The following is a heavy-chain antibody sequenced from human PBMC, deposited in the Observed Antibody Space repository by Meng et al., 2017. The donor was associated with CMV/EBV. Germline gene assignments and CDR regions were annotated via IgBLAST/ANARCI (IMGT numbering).Heavy chain of an antibody. Sequence: LSLTCAASGFTFSSYSMNWVRQAPGKGLEWVSYISSSSSTIYYADSVKGRFTISRDNAKNSLYLQMNSLRAEDTAVYYCARVAFLPPYCGGDCSAHYYFDYWGRGTLVTVSS. J-gene: IGHJ4*02. CDR3: ARVAFLPPYCGGDCSAHYYFDY. D-gene: IGHD2-21*01. V-gene: IGHV3-48*04. CDR2: ISSSSSTI. CDR1: GFTFSSYS.